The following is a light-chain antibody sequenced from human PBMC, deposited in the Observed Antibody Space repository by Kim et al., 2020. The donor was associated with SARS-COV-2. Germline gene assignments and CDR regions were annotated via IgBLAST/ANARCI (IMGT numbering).Light chain of an antibody. CDR2: HAS. V-gene: IGKV3-20*01. Sequence: EIVLTQSPDTLSLSPGEIATLSCRASQSIDSRYFAWYQQKPGQAPRLLLHHASSRATGIPDRFSGSGSETEFTLTISRLEPEDFAIYFCQQDGETPPLTFGAGTRLEIK. CDR3: QQDGETPPLT. CDR1: QSIDSRY. J-gene: IGKJ5*01.